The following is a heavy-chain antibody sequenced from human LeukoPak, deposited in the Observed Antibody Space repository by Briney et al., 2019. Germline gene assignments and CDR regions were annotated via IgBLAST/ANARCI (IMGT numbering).Heavy chain of an antibody. CDR3: ARGPVQNDFWSGYYTYYYYGMDV. J-gene: IGHJ6*02. CDR2: IYYSGST. CDR1: GGSISSGGYY. V-gene: IGHV4-31*03. Sequence: SQTLSLTCTVSGGSISSGGYYWSWIRQHPGKGLEWIGYIYYSGSTYYNPSLKSRVTISVDTSKNLFSLKLSSVTAADTAVYYCARGPVQNDFWSGYYTYYYYGMDVWGQGTTVTVSS. D-gene: IGHD3-3*01.